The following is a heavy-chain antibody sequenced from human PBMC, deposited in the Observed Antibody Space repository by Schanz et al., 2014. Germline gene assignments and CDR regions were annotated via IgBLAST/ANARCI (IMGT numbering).Heavy chain of an antibody. V-gene: IGHV3-33*06. CDR3: AKDRALVPTAIIYWYFDL. Sequence: QVQLVESGGGVVQPGRSLRLSCAASGFTFSSYGMHWVRPAPGKGLEWVAVIWYDGSTKYYAESVEGRFTISRDNSKNTLDLQMNSLRAEDTAVYYCAKDRALVPTAIIYWYFDLWGRGTLVTVSS. CDR2: IWYDGSTK. J-gene: IGHJ2*01. D-gene: IGHD2-2*02. CDR1: GFTFSSYG.